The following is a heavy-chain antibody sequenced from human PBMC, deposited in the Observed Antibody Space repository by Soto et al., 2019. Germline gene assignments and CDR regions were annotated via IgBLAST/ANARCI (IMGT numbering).Heavy chain of an antibody. CDR3: ARVPSAGTSHYFDY. J-gene: IGHJ4*02. CDR1: GGSVSSGSYY. D-gene: IGHD6-19*01. V-gene: IGHV4-61*01. CDR2: IYYSGST. Sequence: ETLSLTCTVSGGSVSSGSYYWSWIRQPPGKGLEWIGYIYYSGSTNYNPSLKSRVTISVDTSKNQFSLKLSSVTAADTAVYYCARVPSAGTSHYFDYWGQGTLVTVSS.